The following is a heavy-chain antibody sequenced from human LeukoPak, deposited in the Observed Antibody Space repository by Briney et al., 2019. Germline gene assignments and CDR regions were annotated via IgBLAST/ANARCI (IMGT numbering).Heavy chain of an antibody. V-gene: IGHV3-21*01. J-gene: IGHJ3*02. CDR2: ISGSSTYI. CDR3: ARDHYVDAFDI. CDR1: GFTFSDNS. D-gene: IGHD3-16*01. Sequence: PGGSLRLSCAASGFTFSDNSMNWVRQAPGKGLEWVSSISGSSTYIYYADSVKGRFTISRDNARSSLFLQMNSLRADDTAVYYCARDHYVDAFDIWGQGTMVTVSS.